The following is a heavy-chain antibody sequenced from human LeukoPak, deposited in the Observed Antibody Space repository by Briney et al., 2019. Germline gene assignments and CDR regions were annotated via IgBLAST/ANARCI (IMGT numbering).Heavy chain of an antibody. CDR2: INNNGGT. V-gene: IGHV4-34*01. CDR1: GGSFSGYL. Sequence: SETLSLTCAAYGGSFSGYLWSWIRQPPGKGLEWIGEINNNGGTNYNPSLKSRVTISADTSKKQFSLKLRSVTAADTAVYYCARAQGRLVPPAYWGQGTLVTVSS. CDR3: ARAQGRLVPPAY. D-gene: IGHD3-9*01. J-gene: IGHJ4*02.